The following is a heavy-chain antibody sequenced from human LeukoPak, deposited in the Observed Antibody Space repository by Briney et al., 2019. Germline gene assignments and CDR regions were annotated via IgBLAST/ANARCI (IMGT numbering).Heavy chain of an antibody. CDR3: ARGAPPVV. CDR2: INSDGSST. CDR1: GFTFSHYW. D-gene: IGHD3-16*02. V-gene: IGHV3-74*03. J-gene: IGHJ4*02. Sequence: QAGGSLRLSCAASGFTFSHYWMHWVRQPPGKGLVWVSRINSDGSSTTYADSAKGRFTISRDNAEKTLYLQMNSLRTEDTAVYYCARGAPPVVWGQGALVTVSS.